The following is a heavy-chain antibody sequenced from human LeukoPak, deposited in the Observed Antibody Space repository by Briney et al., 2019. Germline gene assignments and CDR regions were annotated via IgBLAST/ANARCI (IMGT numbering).Heavy chain of an antibody. CDR2: INPNSGGT. D-gene: IGHD2-2*01. CDR1: GYTFTGYY. V-gene: IGHV1-2*02. CDR3: ARETAGDSTGNDY. Sequence: GASVKVSCKASGYTFTGYYMHWVRQAPGQGLEWMGWINPNSGGTNYAQKFQGRVTMTRDTSISTAYMELSRLRSDDTAVYYCARETAGDSTGNDYWGQGTLVTVSP. J-gene: IGHJ4*02.